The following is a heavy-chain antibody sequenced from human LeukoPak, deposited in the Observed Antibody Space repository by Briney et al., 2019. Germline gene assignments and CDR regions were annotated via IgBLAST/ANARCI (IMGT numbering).Heavy chain of an antibody. CDR2: INPSGGST. J-gene: IGHJ3*02. V-gene: IGHV1-46*01. CDR3: ARVQEVVVAATQFAFDI. CDR1: GYTFTSYY. D-gene: IGHD2-15*01. Sequence: ASVKVSCKASGYTFTSYYMHWVRQAPGQGLEWMGIINPSGGSTSYAQKFQGRVTMTRDTSTSTVYMELSSLRSEDTAVYYCARVQEVVVAATQFAFDIWGQGTMVTVSS.